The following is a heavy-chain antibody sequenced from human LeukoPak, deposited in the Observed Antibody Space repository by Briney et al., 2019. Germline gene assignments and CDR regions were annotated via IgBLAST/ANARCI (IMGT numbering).Heavy chain of an antibody. Sequence: PGGSLRLSCAAPGFTFSSCSMNWVRQAPGKGLEWVSSISSSSSYIYYADSVKGRFTISRDNAKNSLYLQMNSLRAEDTAVYYCARDGGYTTLFDYWGQGTLVTVSS. CDR2: ISSSSSYI. V-gene: IGHV3-21*01. CDR1: GFTFSSCS. CDR3: ARDGGYTTLFDY. J-gene: IGHJ4*02. D-gene: IGHD6-13*01.